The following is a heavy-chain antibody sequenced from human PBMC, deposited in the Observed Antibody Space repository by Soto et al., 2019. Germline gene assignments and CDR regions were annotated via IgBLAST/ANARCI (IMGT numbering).Heavy chain of an antibody. D-gene: IGHD3-10*01. CDR1: ADSMRHYN. J-gene: IGHJ5*02. Sequence: SETLSLTCTISADSMRHYNWNWIRQPPGMGLEWIGCIFDSGSTNYNPSLKGRVTISAATSKSQFSLKLTSVTPPDPAIFYCARRDPNGVTWFDPWGQGTLVTVSS. CDR3: ARRDPNGVTWFDP. CDR2: IFDSGST. V-gene: IGHV4-59*08.